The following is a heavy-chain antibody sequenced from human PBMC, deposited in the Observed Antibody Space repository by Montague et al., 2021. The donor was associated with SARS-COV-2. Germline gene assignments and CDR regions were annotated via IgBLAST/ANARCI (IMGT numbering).Heavy chain of an antibody. CDR2: VYTTGST. V-gene: IGHV4-61*02. CDR3: ARAVIYGGYVFAYFDF. Sequence: TLSLTCTVSGGSISSDSYYWSWIRQPAGKGLEWIGRVYTTGSTNYNPSLKSRVTISGDTSRNQFSLRLTSVTAADTAMYYCARAVIYGGYVFAYFDFWGQGVLVTVSS. J-gene: IGHJ4*02. D-gene: IGHD5-12*01. CDR1: GGSISSDSYY.